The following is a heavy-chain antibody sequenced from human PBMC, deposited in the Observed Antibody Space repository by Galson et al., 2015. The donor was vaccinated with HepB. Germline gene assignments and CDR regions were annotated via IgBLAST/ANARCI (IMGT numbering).Heavy chain of an antibody. J-gene: IGHJ5*02. CDR3: ARGPPLYSYGYAGQNWFDP. V-gene: IGHV1-46*03. CDR1: GYTFTSYY. D-gene: IGHD5-18*01. Sequence: SVKVSCKASGYTFTSYYMHWVRQAPGQGLEWMGIINPSGGSTSYAQKFQSRVTMTRDTSTSTVYMELSSLRSEDTAVYYCARGPPLYSYGYAGQNWFDPWGQGTLVTVSS. CDR2: INPSGGST.